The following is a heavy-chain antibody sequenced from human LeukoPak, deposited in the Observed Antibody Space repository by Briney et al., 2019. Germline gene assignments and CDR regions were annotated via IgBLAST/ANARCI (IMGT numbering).Heavy chain of an antibody. CDR2: IKQDGSEK. V-gene: IGHV3-7*03. J-gene: IGHJ6*04. Sequence: GGSLRLSCAASGFTFSSYWMSWVRQAPGKGLEWVANIKQDGSEKYYVDSVEGRFTISRDNAKNSLYLQMNSLRAEDTALYYCAKGIRPMVRGGLDVWGKGTTVTISS. CDR1: GFTFSSYW. D-gene: IGHD3-10*01. CDR3: AKGIRPMVRGGLDV.